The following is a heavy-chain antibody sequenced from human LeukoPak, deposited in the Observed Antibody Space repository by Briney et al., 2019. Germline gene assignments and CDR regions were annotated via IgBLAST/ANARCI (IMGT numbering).Heavy chain of an antibody. V-gene: IGHV4-59*01. D-gene: IGHD3-9*01. CDR3: VRYFDWPYAFDI. CDR2: INYSGST. Sequence: SETLSLTXTVSGGSISGYYWSWIRQPPGKGLEWIGYINYSGSTNYNPSLKSRVTISVDTSKNQFSLKLTSVAAADTAVYHCVRYFDWPYAFDIWGQGTMVTVSS. J-gene: IGHJ3*02. CDR1: GGSISGYY.